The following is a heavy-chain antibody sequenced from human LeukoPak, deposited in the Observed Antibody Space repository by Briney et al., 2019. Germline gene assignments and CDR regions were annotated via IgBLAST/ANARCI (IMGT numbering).Heavy chain of an antibody. Sequence: GGSLRLSCAASGFTFSSYAMSWVRQAPGKGLEWVSAISGSGGSTYYADSVKGRFTISRDNSKNTLYLQMNSLKTEDTAVYYCTTLYSGSSDTPYFDYWGQGTLVTVSS. CDR3: TTLYSGSSDTPYFDY. J-gene: IGHJ4*02. CDR2: ISGSGGST. D-gene: IGHD1-26*01. V-gene: IGHV3-23*01. CDR1: GFTFSSYA.